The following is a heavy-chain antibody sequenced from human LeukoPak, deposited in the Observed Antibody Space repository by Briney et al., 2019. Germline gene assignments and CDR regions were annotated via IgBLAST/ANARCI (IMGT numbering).Heavy chain of an antibody. J-gene: IGHJ6*03. CDR1: GFTFSSYW. V-gene: IGHV3-74*01. CDR2: INGDGRST. CDR3: AKKPLPVTVYYFFYMDV. D-gene: IGHD4-17*01. Sequence: GRSLRLSCAASGFTFSSYWMYWIRQVSGKGLVWVSGINGDGRSTRYADSVKGRFTISRDNAKNTLYLQMNSLRVEDTAVYYCAKKPLPVTVYYFFYMDVWGNGTPVTASS.